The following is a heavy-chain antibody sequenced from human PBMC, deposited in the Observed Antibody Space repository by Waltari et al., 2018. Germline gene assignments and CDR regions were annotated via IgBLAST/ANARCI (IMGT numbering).Heavy chain of an antibody. J-gene: IGHJ6*03. Sequence: QVQLQESGPGLVKPSETLSLTCTVSGYSISSGYYWGWIRQPPGQGLEWIGSIYHSGSTYYNPSLKSRVTISVDTSKNQFSLKLSSVTAADTAVYYCARADTVVASGRAYYYYYYMDVWGKGTTVTISS. CDR2: IYHSGST. CDR3: ARADTVVASGRAYYYYYYMDV. V-gene: IGHV4-38-2*02. CDR1: GYSISSGYY. D-gene: IGHD2-15*01.